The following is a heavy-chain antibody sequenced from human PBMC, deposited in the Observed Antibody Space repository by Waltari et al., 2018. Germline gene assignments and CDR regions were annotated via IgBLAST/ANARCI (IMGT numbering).Heavy chain of an antibody. Sequence: EVQLVASGGGLVQPGGSLRLYCAASGFTFSSYWMSWVRQAPGKGLEWVANLKEEGSEKQYVYAVKGRLPICRDNAKNALYLQMNGLRGEGTAVYYCARASVGVFDIWGQGTMVTVPS. V-gene: IGHV3-7*01. CDR3: ARASVGVFDI. CDR1: GFTFSSYW. CDR2: LKEEGSEK. J-gene: IGHJ3*02. D-gene: IGHD1-26*01.